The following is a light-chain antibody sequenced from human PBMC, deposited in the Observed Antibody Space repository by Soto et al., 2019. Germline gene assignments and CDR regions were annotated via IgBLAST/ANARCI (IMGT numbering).Light chain of an antibody. CDR2: WAS. Sequence: DIVMTQSPDSLAVSLGERATINFKAIQMVLYSSNNKNYLAWYQQKPGQPPKLLIYWASTRESGVPDRFSGSGSGTDFTLTISSLQAEDVAVYYCQQYYNSPLTFGGGTKV. J-gene: IGKJ4*01. CDR3: QQYYNSPLT. CDR1: QMVLYSSNNKNY. V-gene: IGKV4-1*01.